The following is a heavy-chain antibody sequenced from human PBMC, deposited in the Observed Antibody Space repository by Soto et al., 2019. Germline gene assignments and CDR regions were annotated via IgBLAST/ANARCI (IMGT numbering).Heavy chain of an antibody. CDR2: ISYDGSNK. J-gene: IGHJ6*02. D-gene: IGHD3-10*01. Sequence: GGSLRLSCAASGFTFSSYAMHWVRQAPGKGLEWVAVISYDGSNKYYADSVKGRFTISRDNSKNTLYLQMNSLRAEDTAVYYCARDFDYGSGNYGMDVWVQGTTVTVSS. V-gene: IGHV3-30-3*01. CDR1: GFTFSSYA. CDR3: ARDFDYGSGNYGMDV.